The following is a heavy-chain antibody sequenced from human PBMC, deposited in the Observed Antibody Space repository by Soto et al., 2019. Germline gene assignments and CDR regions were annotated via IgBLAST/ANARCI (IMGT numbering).Heavy chain of an antibody. J-gene: IGHJ3*02. CDR1: GYTFTSYG. V-gene: IGHV1-18*01. CDR3: ARVVGDYYDSSGYYIPPPYDAFDI. Sequence: ASVKVSCKASGYTFTSYGISWVRQAPGQGLEWMGWISAYNGNTNYAQKLQGRVTMTTDTSTSTAYMELRSLRSDDTAVYYCARVVGDYYDSSGYYIPPPYDAFDIWGQGTMVTV. D-gene: IGHD3-22*01. CDR2: ISAYNGNT.